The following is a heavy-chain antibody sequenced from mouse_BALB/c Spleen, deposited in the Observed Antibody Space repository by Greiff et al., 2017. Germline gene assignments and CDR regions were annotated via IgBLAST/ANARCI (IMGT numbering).Heavy chain of an antibody. Sequence: EVQVVESGGGLVQPGGSRKLSCAASGFTFSSFGMHWVRQAPEKGLEWVAYISSGSSTIYYADTVKGRFTISRDNPKNTLFLQMTSLRSEDTAMYYCATMILYYFDYWGQGTTLTVSS. D-gene: IGHD2-3*01. CDR1: GFTFSSFG. J-gene: IGHJ2*01. V-gene: IGHV5-17*02. CDR3: ATMILYYFDY. CDR2: ISSGSSTI.